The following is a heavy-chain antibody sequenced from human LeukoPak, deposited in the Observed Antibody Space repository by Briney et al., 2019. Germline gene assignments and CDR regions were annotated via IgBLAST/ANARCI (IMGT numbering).Heavy chain of an antibody. CDR2: IWYDGSNK. Sequence: GRPLRLSCAASGFTFSSYGMHWVRQAPGKGLEWVAVIWYDGSNKYYADSVKGRFTISRDNSKNTLYLQMNSLRAEDTAVYYCARDSEFSDDSSGYYLDYWGQGTLVTVSS. J-gene: IGHJ4*02. D-gene: IGHD3-22*01. CDR1: GFTFSSYG. CDR3: ARDSEFSDDSSGYYLDY. V-gene: IGHV3-33*01.